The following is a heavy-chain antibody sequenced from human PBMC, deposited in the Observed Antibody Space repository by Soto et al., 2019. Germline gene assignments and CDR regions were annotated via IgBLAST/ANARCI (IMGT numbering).Heavy chain of an antibody. CDR3: ARFWHEQTPSDY. V-gene: IGHV1-18*01. CDR2: ISACGGST. Sequence: GASVKVSCKASGYTFTSYGIRWVRQAPGQGLEWMGLISACGGSTSYAQKLQGRVTMTTDTSTSTAYMELSSLRSEDTAVYYCARFWHEQTPSDYRGQGTLVTGSS. J-gene: IGHJ4*02. CDR1: GYTFTSYG.